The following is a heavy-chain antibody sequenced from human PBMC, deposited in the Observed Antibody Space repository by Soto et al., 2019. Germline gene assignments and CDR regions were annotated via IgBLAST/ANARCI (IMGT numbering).Heavy chain of an antibody. CDR2: IWYDGSNK. CDR1: GFTFSSYG. V-gene: IGHV3-33*01. CDR3: ARDGGAAAGFPFDY. J-gene: IGHJ4*02. D-gene: IGHD6-13*01. Sequence: QVQLVESGGGVVQPGRSLRLSCAASGFTFSSYGMHWVRQAPGKGLEWVAVIWYDGSNKYYADSVKGRFTISRDNSKYTLYLQMNSLRAEDTAVYYCARDGGAAAGFPFDYWGQGTLVTVSS.